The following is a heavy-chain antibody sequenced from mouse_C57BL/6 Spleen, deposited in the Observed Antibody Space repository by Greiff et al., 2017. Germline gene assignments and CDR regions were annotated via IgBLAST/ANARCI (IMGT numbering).Heavy chain of an antibody. D-gene: IGHD1-1*01. J-gene: IGHJ4*01. CDR1: GFTFSSYA. Sequence: EVHLVESGEGLVKPGGSLKLSCAASGFTFSSYAMSWVRQTPEKRLEWVAYISSGGDYIYYADTVKGRFTISRDNARNTLYLQMSSLKSEDTAMYYCTREYYGSSSYAMDYWGQGTSVTVSS. V-gene: IGHV5-9-1*02. CDR3: TREYYGSSSYAMDY. CDR2: ISSGGDYI.